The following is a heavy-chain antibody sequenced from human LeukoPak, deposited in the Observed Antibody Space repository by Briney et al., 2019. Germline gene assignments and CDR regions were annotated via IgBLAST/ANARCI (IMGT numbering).Heavy chain of an antibody. V-gene: IGHV3-7*01. D-gene: IGHD3-10*01. CDR1: GFTFTSNW. Sequence: PGGSLRLSCAASGFTFTSNWMSWVRQAPGKGLEWVANIKQDGSEKYYVDSVKGRFIISRDNAKNSLYLQMSSLRAEDTAVYYCASDGPMVRGVSMGAFDIWGQGTMVTVSS. J-gene: IGHJ3*02. CDR3: ASDGPMVRGVSMGAFDI. CDR2: IKQDGSEK.